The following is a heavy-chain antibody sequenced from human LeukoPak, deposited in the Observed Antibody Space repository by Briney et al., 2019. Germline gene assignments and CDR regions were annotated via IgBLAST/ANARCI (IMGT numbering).Heavy chain of an antibody. Sequence: GGSLRLSCAASGFTFSSYSMNWVRQAPGKGLEWVSYISSSSSTIYYADSVKGRFTISRDNAKNSLYLQMNSLRDEDTAVYYCARVGPLWFGELFTPLPYYYYYGMDVWGQGTTVTASS. D-gene: IGHD3-10*01. J-gene: IGHJ6*02. CDR2: ISSSSSTI. V-gene: IGHV3-48*02. CDR3: ARVGPLWFGELFTPLPYYYYYGMDV. CDR1: GFTFSSYS.